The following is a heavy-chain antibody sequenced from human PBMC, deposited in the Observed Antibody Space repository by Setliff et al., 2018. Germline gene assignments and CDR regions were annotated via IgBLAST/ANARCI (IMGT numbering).Heavy chain of an antibody. V-gene: IGHV4-34*01. Sequence: SETLSLTCAVYGGSFSAYYWSWIRQPPGKGLEWIGEINHSGSTNYNPSLKSRVTISVDTSKNQFSLKLSSVTAADTAVYYCARVPNFWSGYLDYWGQGTLVTVS. CDR1: GGSFSAYY. CDR3: ARVPNFWSGYLDY. J-gene: IGHJ4*02. CDR2: INHSGST. D-gene: IGHD3-3*01.